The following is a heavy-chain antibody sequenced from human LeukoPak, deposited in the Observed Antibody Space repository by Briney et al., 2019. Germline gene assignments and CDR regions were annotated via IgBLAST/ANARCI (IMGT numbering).Heavy chain of an antibody. Sequence: SEALAVTCAGYGGYFCGYYGRWIRQPPGKGLEWIGELNHCGSSNYNPSLLSRVAISVDTCKNQFSLKLSSVTAADTAVYYCARGAHDYGGNSVIYYYYGMDVWGQGATVTVSS. V-gene: IGHV4-34*01. CDR3: ARGAHDYGGNSVIYYYYGMDV. D-gene: IGHD4-23*01. J-gene: IGHJ6*02. CDR1: GGYFCGYY. CDR2: LNHCGSS.